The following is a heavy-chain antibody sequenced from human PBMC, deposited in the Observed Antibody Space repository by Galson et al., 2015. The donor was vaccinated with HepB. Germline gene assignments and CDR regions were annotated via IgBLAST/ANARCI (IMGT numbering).Heavy chain of an antibody. J-gene: IGHJ6*02. CDR1: GGTFSSYA. CDR2: IIPIFGTA. V-gene: IGHV1-69*13. D-gene: IGHD3-10*01. Sequence: SVKVSCKASGGTFSSYAISWVRQAPGQGLEWMGGIIPIFGTANYAQKFQGRVTITADESTSTAYMELSSLRSEDTAVYYCARDEDYYGSGGGYYYGMDVWGQGTTVTVSS. CDR3: ARDEDYYGSGGGYYYGMDV.